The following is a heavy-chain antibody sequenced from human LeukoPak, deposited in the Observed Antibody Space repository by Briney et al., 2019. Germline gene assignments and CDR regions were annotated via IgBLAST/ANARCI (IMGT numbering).Heavy chain of an antibody. CDR1: GIAFNSYA. V-gene: IGHV3-23*01. J-gene: IGHJ4*02. CDR2: ISSSGGNT. CDR3: AQRGTVTRGFDY. D-gene: IGHD4-17*01. Sequence: GSLRLSCTASGIAFNSYAMSWVRQAPGKGLEWVSGISSSGGNTCYADSAKGRFTVSRDNSKNTLYLQMNSLSAEDTAVYYCAQRGTVTRGFDYWGQGTLVTVSS.